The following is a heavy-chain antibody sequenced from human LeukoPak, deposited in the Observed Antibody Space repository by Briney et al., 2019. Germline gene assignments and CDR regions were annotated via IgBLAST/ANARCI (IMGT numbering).Heavy chain of an antibody. CDR1: RGSTTRYY. J-gene: IGHJ5*02. V-gene: IGHV4-59*08. Sequence: PPESPSLTRTLSRGSTTRYYWSWIRDPPGKGLGWIGHIYYSGSTNYTPSLKSRATISVDTSTNQFSLKLSSTTAADTAVYYCARSSYDSSGYYGFWFDPWGQGTLVTVSS. D-gene: IGHD3-22*01. CDR3: ARSSYDSSGYYGFWFDP. CDR2: IYYSGST.